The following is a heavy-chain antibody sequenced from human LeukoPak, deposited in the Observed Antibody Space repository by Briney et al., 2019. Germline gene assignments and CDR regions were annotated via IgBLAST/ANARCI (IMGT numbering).Heavy chain of an antibody. Sequence: PSETLSLTCTVSGGSISSYYWSWIRQPPGKGLEWIGYIYYSGSTNYNPSLKSRVTISVDASKNQFSLKLSSVTAADTAVYYCARDVRANGAFDIWGQGTMVTVSS. CDR3: ARDVRANGAFDI. D-gene: IGHD4/OR15-4a*01. CDR2: IYYSGST. CDR1: GGSISSYY. J-gene: IGHJ3*02. V-gene: IGHV4-59*12.